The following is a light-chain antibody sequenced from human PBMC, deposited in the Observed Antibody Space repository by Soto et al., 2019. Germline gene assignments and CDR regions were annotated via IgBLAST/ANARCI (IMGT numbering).Light chain of an antibody. CDR3: QQYGSSPIT. J-gene: IGKJ5*01. CDR1: QSVSDNY. CDR2: GAS. Sequence: EIGLRRSPGTLSLSPGERATLSCRASQSVSDNYLAWYQQKPGQAARPLSYGASSRATGIPDRFSGSGSGTYFSLTISRLQPEDFAVYYCQQYGSSPITFGQGTQLESK. V-gene: IGKV3-20*01.